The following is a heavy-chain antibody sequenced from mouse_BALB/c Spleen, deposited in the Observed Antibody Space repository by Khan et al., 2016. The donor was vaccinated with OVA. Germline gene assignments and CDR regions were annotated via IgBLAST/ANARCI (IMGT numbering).Heavy chain of an antibody. J-gene: IGHJ2*01. CDR2: INSNGGST. CDR3: ERMARKIN. Sequence: EVELVESGGGLVQPGGSLTLSCAASGFTFSSYGMSWVRQTPDKRLELVATINSNGGSTYYPDSVKGRFTISRDNAKNTLYLQMSRLKSEDTAMYYCERMARKINWGQGTTLTVSS. V-gene: IGHV5-6-3*01. CDR1: GFTFSSYG.